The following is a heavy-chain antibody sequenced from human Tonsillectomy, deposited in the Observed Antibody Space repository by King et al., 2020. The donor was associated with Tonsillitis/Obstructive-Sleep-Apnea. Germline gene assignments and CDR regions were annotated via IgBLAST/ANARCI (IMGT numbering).Heavy chain of an antibody. Sequence: VQLVESGGGLVKPGGSLRLSCAASGFTFSDYYMSWIRQAPGKGLEWVSYISSSSSYTNYADSVKGRFTISRDNAKNSLYLQMNSLRAEDTAVYYCARDSVVPAAISYYYGMDVWGQGTTVTVSS. CDR1: GFTFSDYY. CDR2: ISSSSSYT. J-gene: IGHJ6*02. D-gene: IGHD2-2*02. CDR3: ARDSVVPAAISYYYGMDV. V-gene: IGHV3-11*06.